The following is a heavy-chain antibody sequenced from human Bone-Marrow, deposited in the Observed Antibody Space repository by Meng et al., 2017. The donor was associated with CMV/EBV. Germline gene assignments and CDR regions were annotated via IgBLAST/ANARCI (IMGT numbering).Heavy chain of an antibody. V-gene: IGHV3-21*01. CDR2: ISSSSSYI. J-gene: IGHJ6*02. D-gene: IGHD3-22*01. Sequence: GESLKISCAASGFTFSSYSMNWVRQAPGKGLEWVSSISSSSSYIYYADSVKGRFTISRDNAKSSLYLQMNSLRAEDTAVYYCARIVVITDYYYYYGMDVWGQGTTVTVSS. CDR1: GFTFSSYS. CDR3: ARIVVITDYYYYYGMDV.